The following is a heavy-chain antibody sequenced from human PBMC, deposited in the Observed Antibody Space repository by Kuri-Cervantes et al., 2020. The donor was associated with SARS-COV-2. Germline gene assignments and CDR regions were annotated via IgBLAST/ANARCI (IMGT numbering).Heavy chain of an antibody. CDR3: ARELGQNYFDY. Sequence: GSLRLSCGVYGGSFSGYYWSWIRQPPGKGLEWIGEITHSGSTNYNSSLKSRVTISVDTSKNQLSLKLTSVTAADTAVYYCARELGQNYFDYWGQGTLVTVSS. D-gene: IGHD3-3*02. CDR2: ITHSGST. V-gene: IGHV4-34*01. CDR1: GGSFSGYY. J-gene: IGHJ4*02.